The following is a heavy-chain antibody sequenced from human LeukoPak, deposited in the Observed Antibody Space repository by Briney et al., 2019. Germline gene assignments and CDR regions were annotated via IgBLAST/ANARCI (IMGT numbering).Heavy chain of an antibody. CDR1: GSSIRSGYY. CDR2: IHHTSSA. CDR3: ARDRESSPWELLLDY. V-gene: IGHV4-38-2*02. Sequence: SEILSLTCAASGSSIRSGYYWAWIRQPPGKGLEGFGNIHHTSSAYYHPSLKSRVTMSVDKSHNKFSLKLSSVTAADTALYYCARDRESSPWELLLDYWGQGILVTVSS. J-gene: IGHJ4*02. D-gene: IGHD1-26*01.